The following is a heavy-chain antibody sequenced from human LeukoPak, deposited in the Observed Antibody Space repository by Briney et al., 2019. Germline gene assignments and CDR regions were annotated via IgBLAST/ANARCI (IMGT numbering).Heavy chain of an antibody. D-gene: IGHD3-10*01. J-gene: IGHJ4*02. Sequence: SETLSLTCAVYGGSFSGYYWSWIRQPPGKGLEWIGEINHSGSTNYNPSLKSRVTISVDTSKNQFSLKLSSVTAADTAVYYCARASGPFDFWGQGTLVTVSS. CDR1: GGSFSGYY. V-gene: IGHV4-34*01. CDR3: ARASGPFDF. CDR2: INHSGST.